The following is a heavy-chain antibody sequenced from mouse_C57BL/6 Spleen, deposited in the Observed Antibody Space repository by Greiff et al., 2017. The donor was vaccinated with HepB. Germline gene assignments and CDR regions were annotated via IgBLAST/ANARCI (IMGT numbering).Heavy chain of an antibody. Sequence: VQLQQSGPVLVKPGASVKMSCKASGYTFTDYYMNWVKQSHGKSLEWIGVINPYNGGTSYNQKFKGKATLTVDKSSSTAYMELNSLTSEDSAVYYCAIYDYLYYAMDYWGQGTSVTVSS. CDR1: GYTFTDYY. V-gene: IGHV1-19*01. CDR2: INPYNGGT. J-gene: IGHJ4*01. CDR3: AIYDYLYYAMDY. D-gene: IGHD2-4*01.